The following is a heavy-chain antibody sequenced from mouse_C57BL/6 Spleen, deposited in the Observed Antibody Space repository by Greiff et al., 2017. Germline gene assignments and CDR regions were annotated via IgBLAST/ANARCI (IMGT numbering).Heavy chain of an antibody. CDR2: IWTGGGT. D-gene: IGHD1-1*01. J-gene: IGHJ3*01. V-gene: IGHV2-9-1*01. CDR1: GFSLTSYA. Sequence: LVAPSQSLSITCTVSGFSLTSYAISWVRQPPVKGLEWLGVIWTGGGTNYNSALKSRLSISKDNSKSQVFLKMNSLQTDDTARYYCARTDYYGSSYPFAYWGQGTLVTVSA. CDR3: ARTDYYGSSYPFAY.